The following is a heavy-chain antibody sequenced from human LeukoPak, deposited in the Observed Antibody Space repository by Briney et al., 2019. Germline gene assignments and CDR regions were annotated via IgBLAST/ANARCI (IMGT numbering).Heavy chain of an antibody. CDR2: IYYNGST. Sequence: KPSETLSLTCTVSGGSISSSSYYWGWIRQPPGKGLEWIGSIYYNGSTYYNPSLKSRVTISVDTSKNQFSLKLSSVTAADTAVYYCARVEELLSEPYYFDYWGQGTLVTVSS. D-gene: IGHD1-26*01. CDR3: ARVEELLSEPYYFDY. J-gene: IGHJ4*02. V-gene: IGHV4-39*07. CDR1: GGSISSSSYY.